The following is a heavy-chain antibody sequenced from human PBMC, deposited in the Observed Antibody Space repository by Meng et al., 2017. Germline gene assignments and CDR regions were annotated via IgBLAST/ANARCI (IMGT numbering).Heavy chain of an antibody. CDR2: INHGGST. D-gene: IGHD2-21*02. CDR3: ARGRVVYCGGDCYSHNWFDP. Sequence: NPSRALSLTRDLHGESLICYNCSEIRQPPGKWLEWIGEINHGGSTTYNPSLKGRVTISVDTSKNQFSWKVSSVTAADTAVYYCARGRVVYCGGDCYSHNWFDPWGQGTLVTVSS. CDR1: GESLICYN. V-gene: IGHV4-34*01. J-gene: IGHJ5*02.